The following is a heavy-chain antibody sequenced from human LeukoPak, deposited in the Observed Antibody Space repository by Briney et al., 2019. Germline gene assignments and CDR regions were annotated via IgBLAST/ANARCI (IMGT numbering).Heavy chain of an antibody. D-gene: IGHD1-26*01. Sequence: SETLSLTCTVSGGSISSYYWSWIRQPPGKGPEWIGYIYYSGSTNYNPSLKSRVSMSVDTSKNQFSLKLSSVTAADTAVFYCARENSGSYRKFDYWGQGTLVTVSS. CDR3: ARENSGSYRKFDY. CDR2: IYYSGST. CDR1: GGSISSYY. J-gene: IGHJ4*02. V-gene: IGHV4-59*12.